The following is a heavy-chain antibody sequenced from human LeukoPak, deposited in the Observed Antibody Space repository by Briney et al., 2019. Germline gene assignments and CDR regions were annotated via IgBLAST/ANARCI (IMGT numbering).Heavy chain of an antibody. CDR2: IYTSGST. CDR1: GGSVSSYY. V-gene: IGHV4-4*07. CDR3: ARENIAVAGSPLVSYYYYGMDV. D-gene: IGHD6-19*01. Sequence: SETLSLTCTVSGGSVSSYYWSWIRQPAGKGLEWIGRIYTSGSTNYNPSLKSRVTMSVDTSKNQFSLKLSSVTAADTAVYYCARENIAVAGSPLVSYYYYGMDVWGQGTTVTVSS. J-gene: IGHJ6*02.